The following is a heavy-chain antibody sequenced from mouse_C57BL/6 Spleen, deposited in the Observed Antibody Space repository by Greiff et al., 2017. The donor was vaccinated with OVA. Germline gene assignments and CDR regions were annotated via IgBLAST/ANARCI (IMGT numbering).Heavy chain of an antibody. CDR2: IDPSDSYT. J-gene: IGHJ3*01. CDR3: ARWGDYYGSSYPAWFAY. Sequence: VQLQQSGAELVMPGASVKLSCKASGYTFTSYWMHWVKQRPGQGLEWIGEIDPSDSYTNYNQKFKGKSTLTVDKSSSTAYMQLSSLTSEDSAVYYCARWGDYYGSSYPAWFAYWGQGTLVTVSA. CDR1: GYTFTSYW. V-gene: IGHV1-69*01. D-gene: IGHD1-1*01.